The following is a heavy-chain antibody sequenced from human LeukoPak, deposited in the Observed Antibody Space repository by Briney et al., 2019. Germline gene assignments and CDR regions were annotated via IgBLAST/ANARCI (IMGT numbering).Heavy chain of an antibody. J-gene: IGHJ4*02. Sequence: SETLSLTCTVSGDSLSNYYWSWLRQPPGKGLEWIGYFYYSGSTNYNPSLKSRVTISVDTSNNHFSLKLSSVTAADTAVYYCARHHGYNYGSGILDYWGQGTLVTVSS. V-gene: IGHV4-59*01. CDR3: ARHHGYNYGSGILDY. D-gene: IGHD5-18*01. CDR1: GDSLSNYY. CDR2: FYYSGST.